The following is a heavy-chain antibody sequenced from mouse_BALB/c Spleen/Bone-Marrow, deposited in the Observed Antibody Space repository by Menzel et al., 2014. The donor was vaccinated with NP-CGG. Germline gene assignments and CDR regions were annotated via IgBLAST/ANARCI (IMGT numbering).Heavy chain of an antibody. Sequence: EQVVESGAELVKPGASVKLSCKASGYTFTSYYMFWVKQRPGQGLEWIGEINPSNVDTNFNEKFKSKATLTVDKSSNTAYMQLSSLTSEDSAVYYCSRGYYGSTYYYAMDYWGQGTSVTVSS. CDR3: SRGYYGSTYYYAMDY. CDR1: GYTFTSYY. V-gene: IGHV1S81*02. J-gene: IGHJ4*01. D-gene: IGHD1-1*01. CDR2: INPSNVDT.